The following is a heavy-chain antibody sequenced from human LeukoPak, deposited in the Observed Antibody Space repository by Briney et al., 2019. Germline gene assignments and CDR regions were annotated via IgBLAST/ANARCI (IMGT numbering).Heavy chain of an antibody. J-gene: IGHJ4*02. CDR3: AGGPDDY. Sequence: ASETLSLTCAVYGGSFSGYYWSWIRQPPGKGLEWIGEINHSGSTNYNPSLKSRVTISVDTSKNQFSLKLSSVTAADTAVYYCAGGPDDYWGQGTLVTVSS. CDR2: INHSGST. V-gene: IGHV4-34*01. CDR1: GGSFSGYY.